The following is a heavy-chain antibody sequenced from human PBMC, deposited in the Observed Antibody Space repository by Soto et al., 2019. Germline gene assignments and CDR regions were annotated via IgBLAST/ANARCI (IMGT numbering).Heavy chain of an antibody. CDR1: GYTFTGYY. CDR3: ASELGAIGFDI. J-gene: IGHJ3*02. V-gene: IGHV1-46*01. Sequence: ASVKVSCKASGYTFTGYYVHWVRQAPGQGPKWMGIINPTDGGTSYAQKFQGRVTMTRDTSTRTLYMELGSLTSEDTAVYYCASELGAIGFDIWGQGTMVTVSS. D-gene: IGHD3-16*02. CDR2: INPTDGGT.